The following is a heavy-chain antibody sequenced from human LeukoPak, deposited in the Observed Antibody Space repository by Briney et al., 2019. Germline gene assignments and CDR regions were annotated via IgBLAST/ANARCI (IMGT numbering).Heavy chain of an antibody. D-gene: IGHD4-17*01. V-gene: IGHV3-66*01. CDR3: ARAPMTTVTHTDY. J-gene: IGHJ4*02. Sequence: PGGSLRLSCAASGFTVSSNYMSWVRQAPGKGLEWVSVIYGGGSTYYADSVKGRFTISRDNSKNTLYLQMNSLRAEDTAMYFCARAPMTTVTHTDYWGQGTLVTVSS. CDR1: GFTVSSNY. CDR2: IYGGGST.